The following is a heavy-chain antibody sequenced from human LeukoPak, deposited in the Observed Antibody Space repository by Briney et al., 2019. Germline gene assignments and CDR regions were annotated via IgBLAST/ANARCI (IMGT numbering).Heavy chain of an antibody. CDR1: GFTFSSYG. J-gene: IGHJ4*02. CDR2: ISYDGSNK. CDR3: AKDSYFDY. V-gene: IGHV3-30*18. Sequence: GGSLRLSCAASGFTFSSYGMHWVRQAPGKGLEWVAVISYDGSNKYYADSVKGRFTISRDNSKNTLYLQMNSLRAEDTAVYYCAKDSYFDYWGQGTLVTVSS.